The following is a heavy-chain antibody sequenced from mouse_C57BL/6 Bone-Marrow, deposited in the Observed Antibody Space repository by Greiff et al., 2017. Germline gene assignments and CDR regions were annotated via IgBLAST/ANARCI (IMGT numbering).Heavy chain of an antibody. CDR3: ARTSLYYGSTPFAY. D-gene: IGHD1-1*01. CDR2: IWSGGST. Sequence: VQRVESGPGLVQPSQSLSITCTVSGFSLTSYGVHWVRQSPGKGLEWLGVIWSGGSTDNNAAFISRLSISKDNPKSQVFFKMNSLQADDTAIYYCARTSLYYGSTPFAYWGQGTLVTVSA. V-gene: IGHV2-2*01. J-gene: IGHJ3*01. CDR1: GFSLTSYG.